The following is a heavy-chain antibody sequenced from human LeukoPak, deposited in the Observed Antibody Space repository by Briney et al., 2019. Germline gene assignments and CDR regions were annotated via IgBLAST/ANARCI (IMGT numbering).Heavy chain of an antibody. V-gene: IGHV4-59*01. D-gene: IGHD5-18*01. CDR1: GGSISSYY. CDR2: IYYSGST. Sequence: PSETLSLTCTVSGGSISSYYWSWIRQPPGKGLEWIGYIYYSGSTNYNPSLKSRVTISIDTSKNQFSLKLSSVTAADTAVYYCARGGGYSYGPSYWYFDLWGRGTLVTVSS. J-gene: IGHJ2*01. CDR3: ARGGGYSYGPSYWYFDL.